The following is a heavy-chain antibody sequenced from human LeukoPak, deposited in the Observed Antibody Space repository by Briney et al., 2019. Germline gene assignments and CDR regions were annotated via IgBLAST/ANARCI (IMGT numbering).Heavy chain of an antibody. CDR1: GFTFSNYG. Sequence: GGSLRLSCAASGFTFSNYGMHWVRQAPGRGLEWVAVIWYDGSNKYYADSVKGRFTISRDNPKNTLYLQMNSLRAEDTAVYYCASYSSSSIADYWGQGTLVTVSS. V-gene: IGHV3-33*01. CDR2: IWYDGSNK. D-gene: IGHD6-6*01. CDR3: ASYSSSSIADY. J-gene: IGHJ4*02.